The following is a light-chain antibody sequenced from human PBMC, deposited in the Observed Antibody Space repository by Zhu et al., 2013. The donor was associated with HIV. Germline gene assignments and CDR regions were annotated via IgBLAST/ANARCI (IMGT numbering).Light chain of an antibody. CDR2: EVS. J-gene: IGLJ2*01. CDR3: SSFTSTSTLVV. CDR1: SSDVGSIDF. Sequence: QSALTQPASVSASPGQSITISCTGSSSDVGSIDFVSWYQQHPGKAPKLLIYEVSNRPSGVSHRFSASKSGDTASLTISGLQAEDEADYYCSSFTSTSTLVVFGGGTKLTVL. V-gene: IGLV2-14*01.